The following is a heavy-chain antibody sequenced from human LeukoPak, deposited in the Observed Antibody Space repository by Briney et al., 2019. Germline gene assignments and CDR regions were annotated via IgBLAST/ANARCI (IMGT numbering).Heavy chain of an antibody. Sequence: APVKVSCKASGYTFTNYGITWVRQAPGQGLEWMGWISAHNGDTNFAQKFQGRVTMTTDTSTSTAYMELRTLRSDDTAVYYCARRGGGYCTSTRCCCMDVWGKGTTVTVSS. CDR1: GYTFTNYG. J-gene: IGHJ6*03. CDR2: ISAHNGDT. V-gene: IGHV1-18*01. CDR3: ARRGGGYCTSTRCCCMDV. D-gene: IGHD2-2*01.